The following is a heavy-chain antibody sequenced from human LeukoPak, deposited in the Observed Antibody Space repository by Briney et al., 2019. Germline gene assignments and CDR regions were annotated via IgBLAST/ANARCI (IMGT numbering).Heavy chain of an antibody. Sequence: GGSLRLSCAASGFTFSSYAMSWVRQAPGKGLEWVSAISGSGGSTYYADSVKGRFTISRDNSKNTLCLQMNSLRAEDTAVYYCAKRPLRGIVVVPAAPGSWFDPWGQGTLVTVSS. CDR1: GFTFSSYA. CDR2: ISGSGGST. D-gene: IGHD2-2*01. CDR3: AKRPLRGIVVVPAAPGSWFDP. V-gene: IGHV3-23*01. J-gene: IGHJ5*02.